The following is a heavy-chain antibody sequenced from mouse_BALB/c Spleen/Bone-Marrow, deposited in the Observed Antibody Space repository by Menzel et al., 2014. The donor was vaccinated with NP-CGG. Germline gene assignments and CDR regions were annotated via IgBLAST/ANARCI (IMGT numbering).Heavy chain of an antibody. J-gene: IGHJ2*01. CDR1: GFNVKDTH. Sequence: EVQLQQSGAELVKPGASVKLSCTASGFNVKDTHMHWVKQRPEQGLEWIGRIDPANGNTKYDPKFQGKATITADTSSNTAYLQLSSLTSEDTAVYYCASYYYGYYFDYWGQGTTLTVSS. V-gene: IGHV14-3*02. D-gene: IGHD1-1*01. CDR2: IDPANGNT. CDR3: ASYYYGYYFDY.